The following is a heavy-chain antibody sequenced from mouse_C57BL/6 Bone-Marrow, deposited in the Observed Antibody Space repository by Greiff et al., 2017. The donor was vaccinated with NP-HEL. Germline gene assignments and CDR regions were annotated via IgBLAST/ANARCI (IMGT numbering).Heavy chain of an antibody. Sequence: VKLQQPGAELVKPGASVKMSCKASGYTFTSYWITWVKQRPGQGLEWIGDIYPGSGSTNYNEKFKSKATLTVDTSSSTAYMQLSSLTSEDSAVYYCAREGIYYDYGFAYWGQGTLVTVSA. CDR2: IYPGSGST. V-gene: IGHV1-55*01. CDR3: AREGIYYDYGFAY. J-gene: IGHJ3*01. D-gene: IGHD2-4*01. CDR1: GYTFTSYW.